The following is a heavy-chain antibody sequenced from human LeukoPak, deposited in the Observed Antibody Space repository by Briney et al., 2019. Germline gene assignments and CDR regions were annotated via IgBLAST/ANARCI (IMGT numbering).Heavy chain of an antibody. D-gene: IGHD6-19*01. CDR1: GYTFSSYG. CDR2: ISVYNGNT. J-gene: IGHJ4*02. Sequence: ASVKVSCKTSGYTFSSYGISWVRQAPGQGLEWMGWISVYNGNTDYAQKLQGRVTMTTDTSTSTAYMELRSLRSDDTAVYYCARDSAQYTNAWYGDSWGQGTLVTVSS. V-gene: IGHV1-18*01. CDR3: ARDSAQYTNAWYGDS.